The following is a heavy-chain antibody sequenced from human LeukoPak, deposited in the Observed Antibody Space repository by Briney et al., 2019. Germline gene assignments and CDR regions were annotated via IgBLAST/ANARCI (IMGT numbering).Heavy chain of an antibody. V-gene: IGHV4-59*01. CDR2: IYYSGST. J-gene: IGHJ3*02. CDR1: GGSISSYY. D-gene: IGHD6-25*01. CDR3: ARDVLSGGAFDI. Sequence: SGTLSLTCTVSGGSISSYYWSWIRQPPGKGLEWIGYIYYSGSTNYNPSLKSRVTISVDTSKNQFSLKLSSVTAADTAVYYCARDVLSGGAFDIWGQGTMVTVSS.